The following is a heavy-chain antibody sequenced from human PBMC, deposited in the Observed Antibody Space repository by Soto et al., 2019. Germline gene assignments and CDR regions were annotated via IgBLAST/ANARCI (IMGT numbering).Heavy chain of an antibody. V-gene: IGHV4-61*01. J-gene: IGHJ4*02. CDR1: GGSVSSGFYY. CDR3: ARDQWVLLWAHPPTFDY. D-gene: IGHD3-22*01. Sequence: PSETLSLTCTVSGGSVSSGFYYWTWIRQSSGKGPEWIGYIYYSGTTSYNPSLKSRVTMSRDTSKNLFSLELNSVTAADTAVYYCARDQWVLLWAHPPTFDYWGQGTLVTVSS. CDR2: IYYSGTT.